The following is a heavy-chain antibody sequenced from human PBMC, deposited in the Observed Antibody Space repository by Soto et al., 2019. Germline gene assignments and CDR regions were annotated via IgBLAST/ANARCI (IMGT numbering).Heavy chain of an antibody. J-gene: IGHJ3*02. CDR2: SGGGETDT. V-gene: IGHV3-23*01. CDR3: AKDRMSYNSVWDPFDI. Sequence: GGTLRLSCAASGFTFSPNTLSWVLQAQRNRLECLSGSGGGETDTDYAEYVQGRFTISRDNSKSTLFLQRSSPGAEDAAVYHCAKDRMSYNSVWDPFDIWGQGTMVTVS. D-gene: IGHD3-10*01. CDR1: GFTFSPNT.